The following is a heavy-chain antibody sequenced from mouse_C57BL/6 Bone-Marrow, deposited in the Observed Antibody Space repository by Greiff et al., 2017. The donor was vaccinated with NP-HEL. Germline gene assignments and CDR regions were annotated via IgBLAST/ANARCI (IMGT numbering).Heavy chain of an antibody. Sequence: VQLKQSGAELVKPGASVKLSCTASGFNIKDYYMHWVKQRTEQGLEWIGRIDPEDGETKYAPKFPGKATITADTSSNTAYLQLSSLTSEDTAFYYCARIGGYYVYYAMDYWGQGTSVTVSS. D-gene: IGHD2-3*01. J-gene: IGHJ4*01. V-gene: IGHV14-2*01. CDR2: IDPEDGET. CDR3: ARIGGYYVYYAMDY. CDR1: GFNIKDYY.